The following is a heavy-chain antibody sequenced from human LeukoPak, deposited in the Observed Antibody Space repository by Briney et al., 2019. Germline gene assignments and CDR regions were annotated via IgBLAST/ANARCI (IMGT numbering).Heavy chain of an antibody. Sequence: PSETLSLTCAVYGGSFSGYYWSWLRQPPGKGLEWLGEINHSGSTNYNPSLKSRVTISVGTSKNQFSLKLSSVTAADTAVYYCARAVRAATNYYYGMDVWGQGTTVTVSS. CDR1: GGSFSGYY. CDR3: ARAVRAATNYYYGMDV. D-gene: IGHD2-15*01. J-gene: IGHJ6*02. CDR2: INHSGST. V-gene: IGHV4-34*01.